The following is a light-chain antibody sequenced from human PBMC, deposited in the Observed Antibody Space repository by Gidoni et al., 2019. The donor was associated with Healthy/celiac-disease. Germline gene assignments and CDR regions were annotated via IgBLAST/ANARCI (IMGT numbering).Light chain of an antibody. CDR1: QSISSW. Sequence: DIQMTQSPSTLSASVGDRVTITCRASQSISSWLAWYQQKPGKAPKLLIYKASSLESGVPSRFNGSGSGTEFTLTISSLQPYDFATYYCQQYNSYSWTFGQVTKVEIK. J-gene: IGKJ1*01. CDR2: KAS. V-gene: IGKV1-5*03. CDR3: QQYNSYSWT.